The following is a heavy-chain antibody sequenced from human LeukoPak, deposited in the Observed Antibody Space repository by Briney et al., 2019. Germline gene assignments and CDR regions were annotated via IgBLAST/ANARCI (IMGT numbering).Heavy chain of an antibody. J-gene: IGHJ4*02. V-gene: IGHV3-7*04. CDR3: TRVGYIDEGVDY. D-gene: IGHD5-24*01. CDR2: IKQDGSKK. CDR1: GFPFSSYW. Sequence: GGSLRLSCAASGFPFSSYWMTWVRQAPGRGLEWVANIKQDGSKKSYVDSVKGRFTISRDNAKNSLYLQMNSLRAEDTAIYYCTRVGYIDEGVDYWGQGTLVTVSS.